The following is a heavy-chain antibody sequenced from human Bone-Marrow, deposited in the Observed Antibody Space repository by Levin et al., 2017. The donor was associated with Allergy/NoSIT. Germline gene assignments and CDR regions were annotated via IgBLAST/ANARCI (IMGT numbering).Heavy chain of an antibody. V-gene: IGHV3-21*01. Sequence: LSLTCAASGFTFSSYSMNWVRQAPGKGLEWVSSISSSSSYIYYADSVKGRFTISRDNAKNSLYLQMNSLRAEDTAVYYCARAVVGATTGGGYWGQGTMIIVSS. CDR1: GFTFSSYS. CDR2: ISSSSSYI. CDR3: ARAVVGATTGGGY. D-gene: IGHD1-26*01. J-gene: IGHJ3*01.